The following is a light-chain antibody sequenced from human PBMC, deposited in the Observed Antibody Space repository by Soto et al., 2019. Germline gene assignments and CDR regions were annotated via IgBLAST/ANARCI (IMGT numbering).Light chain of an antibody. V-gene: IGLV2-23*03. Sequence: QSALTQPASVSGSPGQSITISCTGTSSDVGNYNFVSWYQHHPGKAPKLMIYEGGKRPSGVSSRFSGSKSGNTASLTISGLQAEDEADYYCCSYAGTGTFLFVGGTKLTVL. J-gene: IGLJ3*02. CDR1: SSDVGNYNF. CDR2: EGG. CDR3: CSYAGTGTFL.